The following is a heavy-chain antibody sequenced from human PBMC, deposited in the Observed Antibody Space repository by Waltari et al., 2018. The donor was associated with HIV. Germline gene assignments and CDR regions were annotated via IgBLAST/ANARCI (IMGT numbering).Heavy chain of an antibody. Sequence: QVQLQESGPGLVKPSQTLSLTCTVSGGSISSGSYYWGWIRQAAGKGLEWIGRIDTSGNTNYRPTLKSRVTISMDTAKNQFSRRLSSVTAADTAVYYCARELSDYGATAWFDYWGRGTLVTVSS. J-gene: IGHJ4*02. V-gene: IGHV4-61*02. CDR3: ARELSDYGATAWFDY. CDR2: IDTSGNT. CDR1: GGSISSGSYY. D-gene: IGHD3-16*01.